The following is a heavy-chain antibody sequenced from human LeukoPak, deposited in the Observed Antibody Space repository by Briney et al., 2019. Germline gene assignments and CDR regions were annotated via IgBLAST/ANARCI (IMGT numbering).Heavy chain of an antibody. CDR3: ARGKRYSAFDI. CDR1: GGSISSSSYY. CDR2: IYYSGRT. J-gene: IGHJ3*02. D-gene: IGHD2-15*01. V-gene: IGHV4-39*01. Sequence: PSETLSLTCTVSGGSISSSSYYWGWIRQPPGKGLEWIGSIYYSGRTYYNPSLKSRVTISVDTSKNQFSLKLSSVTAADTAVYYCARGKRYSAFDIWGQGTMVTVSS.